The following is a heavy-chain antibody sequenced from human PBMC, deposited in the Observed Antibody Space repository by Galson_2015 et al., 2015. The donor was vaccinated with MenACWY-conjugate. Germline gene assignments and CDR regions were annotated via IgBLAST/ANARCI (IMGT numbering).Heavy chain of an antibody. CDR3: ARGCSGGSCSVY. Sequence: SLRLSCAASGFTFSAYAMHWVRQAPGKGLEWVAVISYDGTRKFYADSVKGRFTISRDNSKNTLYLRMNSLRVEDTAIYYCARGCSGGSCSVYWGQGTLVTVSS. D-gene: IGHD2-15*01. V-gene: IGHV3-30-3*01. CDR1: GFTFSAYA. CDR2: ISYDGTRK. J-gene: IGHJ4*02.